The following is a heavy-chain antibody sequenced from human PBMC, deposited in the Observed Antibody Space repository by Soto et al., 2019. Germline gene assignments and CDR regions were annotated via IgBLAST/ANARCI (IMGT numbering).Heavy chain of an antibody. Sequence: ASVKVSCKASGYTFTRYGISWVRQAPGQRLEWMGWISAYNGDTTYAQKFQGRVTITRDTSASTAYMELSSLRSEDTAVYYCARDPRQNYYYGMDVWGQGTTVTVSS. V-gene: IGHV1-18*01. CDR1: GYTFTRYG. J-gene: IGHJ6*02. CDR2: ISAYNGDT. CDR3: ARDPRQNYYYGMDV.